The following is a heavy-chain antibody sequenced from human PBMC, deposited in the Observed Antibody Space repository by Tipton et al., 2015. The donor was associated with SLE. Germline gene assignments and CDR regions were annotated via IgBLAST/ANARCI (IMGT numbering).Heavy chain of an antibody. V-gene: IGHV4-59*01. Sequence: TLSLTCTVSGGSISSLSWSWIRQPPGKRLEWIGYIFYTGSTNYNPSLKSRVAMSVDMSKNQFSLKLTSVTAADTAVYYCARLPSIHSGGYYYGMDVWGQGTTVTVSS. CDR3: ARLPSIHSGGYYYGMDV. J-gene: IGHJ6*02. CDR2: IFYTGST. CDR1: GGSISSLS. D-gene: IGHD3-22*01.